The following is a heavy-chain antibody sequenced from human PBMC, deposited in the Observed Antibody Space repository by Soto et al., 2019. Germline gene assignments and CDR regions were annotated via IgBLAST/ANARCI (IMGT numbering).Heavy chain of an antibody. J-gene: IGHJ4*02. V-gene: IGHV1-69*01. D-gene: IGHD3-16*01. Sequence: QEQLVQSGAEVKKPGSSVKVSCKDSGGLFSSFAISWVRQAPGQGLEWMGGIIPVFGTTNYAQKFQGRVTITADESTNTAYMELRSLTSDDTAMYYCARGGGPYVWFNEFWGQGTQVTVSS. CDR2: IIPVFGTT. CDR3: ARGGGPYVWFNEF. CDR1: GGLFSSFA.